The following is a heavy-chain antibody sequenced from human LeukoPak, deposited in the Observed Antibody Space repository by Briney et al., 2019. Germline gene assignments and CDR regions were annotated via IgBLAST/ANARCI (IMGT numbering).Heavy chain of an antibody. CDR2: INPNSGGT. CDR3: AKAGTAAGSPRYDFDY. D-gene: IGHD6-13*01. V-gene: IGHV1-2*02. Sequence: ASVKVSCKASGYTFNAYYIHWVRQAPGQGLEWMGWINPNSGGTNYAQKFQGRVTMTRDTSISTAYMEVNSLIFDDTAVYYCAKAGTAAGSPRYDFDYWGQGTRVTVSS. J-gene: IGHJ4*02. CDR1: GYTFNAYY.